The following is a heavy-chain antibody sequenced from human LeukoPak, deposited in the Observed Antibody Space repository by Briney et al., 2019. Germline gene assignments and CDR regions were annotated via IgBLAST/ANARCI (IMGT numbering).Heavy chain of an antibody. CDR2: IYNSGST. CDR1: GDSISIYY. CDR3: ARDRELGY. V-gene: IGHV4-59*01. Sequence: KPSETLSLTCSVSGDSISIYYWSWIRQPPGKGLEWIGYIYNSGSTNYNPSLKSRVTISVDTSKNQFSLKLTSVTAVDTAVYYCARDRELGYWGQGTLVTVSS. D-gene: IGHD3-10*01. J-gene: IGHJ4*02.